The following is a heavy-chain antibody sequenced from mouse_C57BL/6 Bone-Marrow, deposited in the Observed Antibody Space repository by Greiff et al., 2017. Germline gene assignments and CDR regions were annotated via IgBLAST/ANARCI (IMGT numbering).Heavy chain of an antibody. CDR2: INPNNGGS. J-gene: IGHJ1*03. D-gene: IGHD1-1*01. Sequence: VKLQQPGTELVKPGASVKLSCKASGYTFTSYWMHWVKQRPGQGLEWIGNINPNNGGSNYNEKFKNKATLTVDKSSSTTYMQLSSLTSEDSAVYCCARAGVYGSSLYWYFDVWGTGTTVTVSS. CDR3: ARAGVYGSSLYWYFDV. CDR1: GYTFTSYW. V-gene: IGHV1-53*01.